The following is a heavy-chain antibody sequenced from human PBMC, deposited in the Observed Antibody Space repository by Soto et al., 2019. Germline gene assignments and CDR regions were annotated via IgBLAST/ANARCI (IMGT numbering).Heavy chain of an antibody. Sequence: GWSMRLSCAASGFTFSNYAMHWVRQAPGKGLEWVAGIFRDGSKQYYGESVKGRFTISRDNSRNTLYLQMNSLRAEDTAVYYCAKSGLPFVEPFPACGQGTTVTVS. D-gene: IGHD3-22*01. CDR1: GFTFSNYA. J-gene: IGHJ6*01. CDR3: AKSGLPFVEPFPA. V-gene: IGHV3-30*18. CDR2: IFRDGSKQ.